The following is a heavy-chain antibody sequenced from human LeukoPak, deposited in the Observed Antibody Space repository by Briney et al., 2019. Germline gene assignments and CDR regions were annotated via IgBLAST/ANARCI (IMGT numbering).Heavy chain of an antibody. V-gene: IGHV3-23*01. CDR1: GFIFGNHD. J-gene: IGHJ4*02. Sequence: PGGTLRLFCGAWGFIFGNHDMSGAPEAPGKGREGGSAISGRGGSTYYADAVTGRCTLSRDNSKGTLYLQVNSLRADDTAVYYCAKEGDYCSSSSCSDYFHYWGQGSLGTVS. CDR3: AKEGDYCSSSSCSDYFHY. D-gene: IGHD2-2*01. CDR2: ISGRGGST.